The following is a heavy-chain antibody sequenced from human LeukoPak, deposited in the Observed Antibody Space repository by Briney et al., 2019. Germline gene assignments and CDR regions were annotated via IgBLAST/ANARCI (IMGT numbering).Heavy chain of an antibody. D-gene: IGHD3-3*01. J-gene: IGHJ4*02. Sequence: PGGSLRLSCTASGFTFSSFEMNWVRQAPGKGLEWVSYINFGGNTMYYTDSVKGRFTISRDNAASALYLQMNSPRAEDTAVYYCARGGGDFWSAYYSGYYFDYWGQGTLVTVSS. V-gene: IGHV3-48*03. CDR1: GFTFSSFE. CDR2: INFGGNTM. CDR3: ARGGGDFWSAYYSGYYFDY.